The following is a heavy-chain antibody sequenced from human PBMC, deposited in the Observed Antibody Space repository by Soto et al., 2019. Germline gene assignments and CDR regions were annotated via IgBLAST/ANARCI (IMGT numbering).Heavy chain of an antibody. CDR3: ARWYGSEVFDY. CDR2: MYYSVST. D-gene: IGHD3-10*01. J-gene: IGHJ4*02. Sequence: QLQLQESGPGLVKPSETLSLTCTVSGGSISSSSYYWGWFRQPPGKRLEWIGGMYYSVSTYFNPSLKSRVTISVDTSKNQFSLMLSSVTAADTAVYYCARWYGSEVFDYWGQGTLVTVSS. CDR1: GGSISSSSYY. V-gene: IGHV4-39*01.